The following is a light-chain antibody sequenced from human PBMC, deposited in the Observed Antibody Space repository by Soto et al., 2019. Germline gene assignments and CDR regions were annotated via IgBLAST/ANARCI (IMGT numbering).Light chain of an antibody. CDR1: SSDVGGYNY. Sequence: QSALTQPPSASGSPGQSVTISCTGTSSDVGGYNYVSRYQHHPGKAPKLMIYEVIKRPSGVPDRFSGSKSGNTASLTVSGLQAEDEADYYCSSNAGSIVVFGGGTKLTVL. V-gene: IGLV2-8*01. CDR2: EVI. J-gene: IGLJ2*01. CDR3: SSNAGSIVV.